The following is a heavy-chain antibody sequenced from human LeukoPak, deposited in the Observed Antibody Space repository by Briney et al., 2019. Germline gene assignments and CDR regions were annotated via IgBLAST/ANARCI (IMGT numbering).Heavy chain of an antibody. CDR1: GFTFSHYC. V-gene: IGHV3-74*01. D-gene: IGHD2-2*01. Sequence: GGSLRLSCAASGFTFSHYCMHWVRQAPGKGLVWVSRIESDGGRTDYADSLKGRFTISRDNAKNTLYLEMNSLRAEDTAVYYCARVGHCSSTACFIEYWRQGTLVTVSS. CDR3: ARVGHCSSTACFIEY. CDR2: IESDGGRT. J-gene: IGHJ4*02.